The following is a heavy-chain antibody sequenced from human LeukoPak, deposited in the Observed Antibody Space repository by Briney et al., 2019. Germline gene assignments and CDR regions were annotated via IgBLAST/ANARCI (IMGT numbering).Heavy chain of an antibody. Sequence: GGSLRLSCAASGLTFSNYWMHWVRQAPGKGLVWVSRIYNDGSSTSYADSVKGRFTISRDNAKSTLYLQMNSLRAEDTALYYCAKPAKTDYADYWGQGTLVTVSS. CDR3: AKPAKTDYADY. CDR2: IYNDGSST. CDR1: GLTFSNYW. D-gene: IGHD1-14*01. J-gene: IGHJ4*02. V-gene: IGHV3-74*01.